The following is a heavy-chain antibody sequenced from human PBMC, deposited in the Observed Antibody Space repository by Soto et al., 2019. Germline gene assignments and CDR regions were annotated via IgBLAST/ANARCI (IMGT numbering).Heavy chain of an antibody. Sequence: ASVKVSCKASGYTFTSYAMHWVRQAPGQRLEWMGWINAGNGNTKYSQKFQGRVTITRDTSASTAYMELSSLRSEDTAAYYCARDLIGYCSSTSCYGVNWFDPWGQGTLVTVSS. CDR2: INAGNGNT. V-gene: IGHV1-3*01. CDR3: ARDLIGYCSSTSCYGVNWFDP. J-gene: IGHJ5*02. CDR1: GYTFTSYA. D-gene: IGHD2-2*01.